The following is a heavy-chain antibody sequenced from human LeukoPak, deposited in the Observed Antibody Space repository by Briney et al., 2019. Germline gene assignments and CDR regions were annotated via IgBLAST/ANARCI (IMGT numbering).Heavy chain of an antibody. CDR1: GYTFTSYG. CDR3: AGVFPETQYCSSTSCYQGIDY. J-gene: IGHJ4*02. D-gene: IGHD2-2*01. CDR2: ISAYNGNT. Sequence: ASVKVSCKASGYTFTSYGISWVRQAPGQGLEWMGWISAYNGNTNYAQKLQGRVTMTTDTSTSTAYMELRSLRSDDTAVYYCAGVFPETQYCSSTSCYQGIDYWGQGTLVTVSS. V-gene: IGHV1-18*01.